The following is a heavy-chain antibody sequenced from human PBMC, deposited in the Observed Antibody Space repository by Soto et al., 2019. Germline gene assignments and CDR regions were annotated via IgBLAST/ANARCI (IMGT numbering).Heavy chain of an antibody. J-gene: IGHJ6*02. V-gene: IGHV1-69*12. Sequence: QVQLVQSGAEVKKPGSSVKVSCKASGGTFSSYAISWVRQAPGQGLEWMGGIIPIFGTANYAQKFQGRVTITADESTSTAYMELSSLRSEDTAVYYCAREGGSGNYRYYAMDVWGQGSTVTVSS. D-gene: IGHD3-10*01. CDR2: IIPIFGTA. CDR1: GGTFSSYA. CDR3: AREGGSGNYRYYAMDV.